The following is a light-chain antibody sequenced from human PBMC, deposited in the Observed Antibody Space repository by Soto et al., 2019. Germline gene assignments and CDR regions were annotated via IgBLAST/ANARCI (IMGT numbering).Light chain of an antibody. V-gene: IGKV3D-15*01. CDR1: QSAGNF. J-gene: IGKJ5*01. Sequence: WRASQSAGNFLAWYQQKPGQAPRLLIYYISTRATGIPARFSGSGSGTEFTLTSAGPQSEDSAAYYRRQHTQWCIAFGQGTRLEIK. CDR2: YIS. CDR3: RQHTQWCIA.